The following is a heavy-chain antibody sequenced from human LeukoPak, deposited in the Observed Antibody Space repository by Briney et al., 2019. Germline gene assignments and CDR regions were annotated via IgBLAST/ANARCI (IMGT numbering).Heavy chain of an antibody. V-gene: IGHV3-30*02. J-gene: IGHJ4*02. Sequence: ETGGSLRLSCAASGFTFSSYGMHWVRQAPGKGLEWVAFIRYDGSNKYYADSVKGRFTISRDNSKNTLYLQMNSLRAEDTAVYYCAKDQSPGYGFWSGRGFDYWGQGTLVTVSS. CDR1: GFTFSSYG. CDR2: IRYDGSNK. D-gene: IGHD3-3*01. CDR3: AKDQSPGYGFWSGRGFDY.